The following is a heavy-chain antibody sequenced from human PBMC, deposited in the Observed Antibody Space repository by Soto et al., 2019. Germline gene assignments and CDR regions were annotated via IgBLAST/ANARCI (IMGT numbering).Heavy chain of an antibody. Sequence: QVQLVESGGGVVQPGRSLRLSCAASGFTFSSYGMHWVRQAPGKGLEWVAVISYDGSNKYYADSVKGRFTISRDNSKNTMDRQMNSLRDEDTAVYYCAKGSTAMTYFDYWGQGTLVTVSS. V-gene: IGHV3-30*18. CDR2: ISYDGSNK. D-gene: IGHD5-18*01. J-gene: IGHJ4*02. CDR1: GFTFSSYG. CDR3: AKGSTAMTYFDY.